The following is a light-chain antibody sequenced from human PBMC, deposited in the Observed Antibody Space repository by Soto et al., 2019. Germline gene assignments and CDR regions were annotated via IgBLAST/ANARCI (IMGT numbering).Light chain of an antibody. CDR1: SSNIGRNI. CDR3: AVWDDSLKGWV. Sequence: QAVVTQSPSASGTPGQRVTISCSGSSSNIGRNIVNWYQHLPGTAPKLLIYSNNRRPSGVPDRFSGSKSGTSASLAISGLQSEDEADYYCAVWDDSLKGWVFGGGTKVTVL. V-gene: IGLV1-44*01. CDR2: SNN. J-gene: IGLJ3*02.